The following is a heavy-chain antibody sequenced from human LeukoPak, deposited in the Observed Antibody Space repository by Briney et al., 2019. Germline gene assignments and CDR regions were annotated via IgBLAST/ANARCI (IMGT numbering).Heavy chain of an antibody. V-gene: IGHV1-18*01. CDR1: GYTFTSYG. J-gene: IGHJ4*02. CDR2: NSAYNGNT. CDR3: ARDHHSSGWLNRKAPFDY. D-gene: IGHD6-19*01. Sequence: ASVKVSCKASGYTFTSYGISWVRHAPGQGLEWMRWNSAYNGNTNYAQKLQGRVTMTTDTSTSTAYMGLRSLRSDDTAVYYCARDHHSSGWLNRKAPFDYWGQGTLVTVPS.